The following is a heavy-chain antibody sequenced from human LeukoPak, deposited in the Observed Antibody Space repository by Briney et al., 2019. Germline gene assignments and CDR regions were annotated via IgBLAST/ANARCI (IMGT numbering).Heavy chain of an antibody. V-gene: IGHV3-30*18. Sequence: TGGSLRLSCAASGFTFSAYGMQWVRQAPGKGLEWLAVISKTGGTKYYADSVKGRFTVSRDNAGSTLYLQMNSLRPEDTAVYYCAKEVGYNYAPLDYWGLGTLVTVSS. D-gene: IGHD5-18*01. CDR2: ISKTGGTK. J-gene: IGHJ4*02. CDR1: GFTFSAYG. CDR3: AKEVGYNYAPLDY.